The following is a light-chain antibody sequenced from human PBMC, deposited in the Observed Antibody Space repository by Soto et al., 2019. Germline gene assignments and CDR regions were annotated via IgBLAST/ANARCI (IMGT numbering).Light chain of an antibody. Sequence: QSVLTQPPSASGTPGQRVTISCSGSSSTIGRNYVYWYQQLPGTAPKLLIYRDNQRPSGVPDRFSGSKSGTSASLAISGLRPEDEADYYCEAWDDSLRAVVFGGGTKLTVL. CDR2: RDN. CDR3: EAWDDSLRAVV. V-gene: IGLV1-47*01. CDR1: SSTIGRNY. J-gene: IGLJ2*01.